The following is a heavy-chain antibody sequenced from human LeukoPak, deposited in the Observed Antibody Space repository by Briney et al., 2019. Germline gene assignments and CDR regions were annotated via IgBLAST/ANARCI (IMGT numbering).Heavy chain of an antibody. V-gene: IGHV4-34*01. CDR3: ARDPFPYFDY. J-gene: IGHJ4*02. CDR1: GGSFSGYY. CDR2: INHSGST. D-gene: IGHD3-16*01. Sequence: NSSETLSLTCAVYGGSFSGYYWSWIRQPPGKGLEWIGEINHSGSTNYNPSLKSRVTISVDTSKNQFSLKLSSVTAADTAVYYCARDPFPYFDYWGQGTLVTVSS.